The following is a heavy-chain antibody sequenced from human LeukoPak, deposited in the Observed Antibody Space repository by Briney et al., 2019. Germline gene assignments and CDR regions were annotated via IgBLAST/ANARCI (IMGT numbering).Heavy chain of an antibody. CDR3: ATETNGRHYDY. CDR2: IGPTGFDR. Sequence: GGSLRLSCTTSGRTFSTSGFNWVRQAPGKGLEWVASIGPTGFDRYHADSIKGRFTISRDNANNFLYLQMDSLRAENTAVYYCATETNGRHYDYWGQGTPLTVSS. CDR1: GRTFSTSG. D-gene: IGHD1-14*01. V-gene: IGHV3-21*06. J-gene: IGHJ4*02.